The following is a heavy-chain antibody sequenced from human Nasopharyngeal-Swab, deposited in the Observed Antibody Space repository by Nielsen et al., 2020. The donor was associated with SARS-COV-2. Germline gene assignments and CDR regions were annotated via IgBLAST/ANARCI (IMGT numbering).Heavy chain of an antibody. CDR3: ARDAYCGGDCYTLFYYYGMDV. D-gene: IGHD2-21*02. Sequence: GESLKISCAASGFTFSSYWMSWVRRAPGKGLEWVANIKQDGSEKYYVDSVKGRFTISRDNAKNSLYLQMNSLRAEDTAVYYCARDAYCGGDCYTLFYYYGMDVWGQGTTVTVSS. CDR2: IKQDGSEK. CDR1: GFTFSSYW. J-gene: IGHJ6*02. V-gene: IGHV3-7*01.